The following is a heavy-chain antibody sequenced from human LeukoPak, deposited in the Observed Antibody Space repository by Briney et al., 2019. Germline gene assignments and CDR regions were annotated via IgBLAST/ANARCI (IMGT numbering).Heavy chain of an antibody. CDR1: GYSLSSGYY. CDR3: ARQGSLEWLPYYFDY. CDR2: IYHSGST. V-gene: IGHV4-38-2*01. J-gene: IGHJ4*02. D-gene: IGHD3-3*01. Sequence: SETLSLTCAVSGYSLSSGYYWGWIRQPPGKGMEWIGSIYHSGSTYYNPSLKSRVTISVDTSKNQFSLKLSSVTAADTAVYYCARQGSLEWLPYYFDYWGQGTLVTVSS.